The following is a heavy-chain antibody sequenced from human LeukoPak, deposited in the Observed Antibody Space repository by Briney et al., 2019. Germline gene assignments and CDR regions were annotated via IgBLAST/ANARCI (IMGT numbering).Heavy chain of an antibody. CDR2: ISGDGSGT. V-gene: IGHV3-23*01. J-gene: IGHJ3*02. Sequence: GGSLRLSCAPSGFTFGSYAMSWVRQAPGKGLEWVAVISGDGSGTYYADSVRGRFTISRDNSKNTVYLQMNSLRAEDTAIYYCAKAVGSSGYFSRDAFDIWGQGTMVTVSS. CDR1: GFTFGSYA. D-gene: IGHD3-22*01. CDR3: AKAVGSSGYFSRDAFDI.